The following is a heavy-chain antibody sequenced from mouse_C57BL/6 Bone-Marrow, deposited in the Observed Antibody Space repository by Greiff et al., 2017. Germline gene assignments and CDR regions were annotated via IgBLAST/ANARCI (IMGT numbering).Heavy chain of an antibody. J-gene: IGHJ4*01. CDR3: ARYTLYGWDY. Sequence: EVKLEESGGGLVQPGGSLSLSCAASGFTFTDYYMSWVRQPPGKALEWLGFIRNKATGYTTEYSASVKGRFTIARDNPQSILYLQMNALRAEDRATYYCARYTLYGWDYWGQGTSVTVSS. CDR2: IRNKATGYTT. V-gene: IGHV7-3*01. D-gene: IGHD2-2*01. CDR1: GFTFTDYY.